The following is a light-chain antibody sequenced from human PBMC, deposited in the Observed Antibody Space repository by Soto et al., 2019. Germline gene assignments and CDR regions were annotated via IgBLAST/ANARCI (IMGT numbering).Light chain of an antibody. Sequence: EIVMTQSPVTLSVSPGERATLSCRASQSVSSNLAWHQQKPGQAPRLLIYGTFTRAIGIPARCSGSGSGTVFTLTISRLQSADFAVYYCQQYNNWPPTFGQGTKVEIK. V-gene: IGKV3-15*01. CDR2: GTF. CDR1: QSVSSN. CDR3: QQYNNWPPT. J-gene: IGKJ1*01.